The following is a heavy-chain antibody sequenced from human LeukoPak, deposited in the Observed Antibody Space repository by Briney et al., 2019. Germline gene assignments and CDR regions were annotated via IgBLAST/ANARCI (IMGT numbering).Heavy chain of an antibody. D-gene: IGHD4-17*01. J-gene: IGHJ3*02. CDR1: GYIFNDYD. CDR2: VIPNSGST. Sequence: ASVKVSCKASGYIFNDYDIHWVRQASGQGFEWLGWVIPNSGSTAYAQNFQDRVTITRNSSTDTAYLELSSLRSEDTAVYYCARGDYGDTGTAFDIWGHGTMVIVSS. CDR3: ARGDYGDTGTAFDI. V-gene: IGHV1-8*03.